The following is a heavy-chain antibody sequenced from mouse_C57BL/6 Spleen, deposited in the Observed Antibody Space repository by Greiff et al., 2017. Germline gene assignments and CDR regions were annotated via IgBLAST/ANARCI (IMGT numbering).Heavy chain of an antibody. CDR2: IDPANGNT. Sequence: EVQLQQSVAELVRPGASVTMSCTASGFTFTNTCMHWVKQRPEQGLEWIGGIDPANGNTKNAPKFPGKATITADTSSNTAYLQLSSLTSEDTAIYYCASDDVLDYWGQGTSVTVSA. CDR3: ASDDVLDY. V-gene: IGHV14-3*01. CDR1: GFTFTNTC. J-gene: IGHJ4*01.